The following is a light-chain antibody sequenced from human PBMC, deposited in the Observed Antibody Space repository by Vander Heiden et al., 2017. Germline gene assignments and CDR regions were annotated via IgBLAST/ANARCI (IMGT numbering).Light chain of an antibody. CDR1: QSISSY. Sequence: TQMPPSLSSLSAYVGASVTLTCRASQSISSYLNWYHQKPGKAPKLLIYAASSLQSGGPSRFSGSGAGTDFTLTISSLQPEDFATYYCQQSYRTPRLTFGGGTKVEIK. CDR3: QQSYRTPRLT. J-gene: IGKJ4*01. V-gene: IGKV1-39*01. CDR2: AAS.